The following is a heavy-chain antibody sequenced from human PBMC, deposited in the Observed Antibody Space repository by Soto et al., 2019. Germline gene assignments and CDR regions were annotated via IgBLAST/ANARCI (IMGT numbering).Heavy chain of an antibody. CDR3: ARGLGNGGYYHFVS. CDR1: GGSISTGDYY. D-gene: IGHD3-3*01. CDR2: IYNGVIT. J-gene: IGHJ4*02. Sequence: QVQLQESGPGLVKPSQTLSLACTVSGGSISTGDYYWTWIRQPPGKGLEWIGHIYNGVITYYNPSLKGRLSISGDTSKNQFSLKLSSVTAADTAVYYCARGLGNGGYYHFVSWGPGSLVTVSS. V-gene: IGHV4-30-4*01.